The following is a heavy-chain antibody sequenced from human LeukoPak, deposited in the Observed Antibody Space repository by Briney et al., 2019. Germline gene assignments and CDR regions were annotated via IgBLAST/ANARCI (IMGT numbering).Heavy chain of an antibody. D-gene: IGHD3-3*02. J-gene: IGHJ4*02. V-gene: IGHV3-30*04. Sequence: PGGSLRLSCAASGSTFRSYAMHWVRQAPGKGLEWVAIISYDGTNKYYADSVKGRFTISRDNSKNTLHVQMNSLRVEDTAVYYCARGRSIFGVVTGDYFDYWGQGTLVTVSS. CDR1: GSTFRSYA. CDR2: ISYDGTNK. CDR3: ARGRSIFGVVTGDYFDY.